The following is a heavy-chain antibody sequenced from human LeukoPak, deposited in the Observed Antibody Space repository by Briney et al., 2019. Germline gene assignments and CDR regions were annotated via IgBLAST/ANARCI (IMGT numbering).Heavy chain of an antibody. CDR1: GYSISSGYY. J-gene: IGHJ5*02. Sequence: KPSETLSLTCAVSGYSISSGYYWGWIRQPPGKGLEWIGSIYHSGSTYYNPSLKSRVTISVDTSKNQFSLKLSSVTAADTAVYYCARDWGYSNYEYVRFDPWGQGTLVTVSS. CDR2: IYHSGST. CDR3: ARDWGYSNYEYVRFDP. V-gene: IGHV4-38-2*02. D-gene: IGHD4-11*01.